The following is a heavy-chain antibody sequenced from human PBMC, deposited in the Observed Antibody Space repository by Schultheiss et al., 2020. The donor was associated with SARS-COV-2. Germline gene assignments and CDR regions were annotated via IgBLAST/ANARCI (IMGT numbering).Heavy chain of an antibody. CDR2: INSDGSST. Sequence: GESLKISCAASGFTFSSYWMHWVRQVPGKGLVWVSRINSDGSSTSYADSVKGRFTISRDNAKNTLYLQMNSLRAEDTAVYYCAKDIFGSGWYDEFDPWGQGTLVTVSS. J-gene: IGHJ5*02. V-gene: IGHV3-74*01. CDR1: GFTFSSYW. CDR3: AKDIFGSGWYDEFDP. D-gene: IGHD6-19*01.